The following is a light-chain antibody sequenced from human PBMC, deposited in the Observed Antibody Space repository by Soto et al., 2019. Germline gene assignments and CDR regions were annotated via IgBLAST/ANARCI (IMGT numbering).Light chain of an antibody. Sequence: DIQMTQSPSTLSASVGDRVTITCRASQSISNWLAWYQQKPGKDPTLLIYRASNLEGGVPSRFNGSGSGSEFTLTISSLQPDDFATYYCQQYDSYSREFGQGTKVGIK. CDR2: RAS. CDR1: QSISNW. V-gene: IGKV1-5*03. J-gene: IGKJ1*01. CDR3: QQYDSYSRE.